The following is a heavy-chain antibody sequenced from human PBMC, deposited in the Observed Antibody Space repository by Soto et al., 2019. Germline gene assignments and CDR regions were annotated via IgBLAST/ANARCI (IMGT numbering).Heavy chain of an antibody. CDR2: ISDDGSRT. J-gene: IGHJ4*02. CDR1: GFSFSTFG. CDR3: RGYCISTSCYDGGNFDY. D-gene: IGHD2-2*01. V-gene: IGHV3-23*01. Sequence: PGGSLRISCAASGFSFSTFGMSWVPPGPGRGLEWVSFISDDGSRTYYADAVKGRFTISRDNSKHTLYLQMNSLTAEDTAVYYCRGYCISTSCYDGGNFDYWGQGTQVTVSS.